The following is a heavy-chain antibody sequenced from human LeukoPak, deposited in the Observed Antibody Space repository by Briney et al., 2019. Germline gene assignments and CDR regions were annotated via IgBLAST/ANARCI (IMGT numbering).Heavy chain of an antibody. V-gene: IGHV3-74*03. CDR1: GLTFSSSW. J-gene: IGHJ4*02. CDR2: ISNDGRST. CDR3: AKDLSSGNSI. D-gene: IGHD4-23*01. Sequence: GGSLRLSCAPSGLTFSSSWMHWVRQAPGKRLFWVSRISNDGRSTTYAESVKGRFTISRDNAKNTLYLQMNSLRVEDTAVYYCAKDLSSGNSIWGQGALVTVSS.